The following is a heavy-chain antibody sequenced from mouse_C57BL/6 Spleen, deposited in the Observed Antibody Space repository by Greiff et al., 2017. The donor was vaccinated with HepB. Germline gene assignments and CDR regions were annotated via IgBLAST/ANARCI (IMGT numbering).Heavy chain of an antibody. Sequence: EVQLQESGGDLVKPGGSLKLSCAASGFTFSSYGMSWVRQTPDKRLEWVATISSGGSYTYYPDSVKGRFTISRDNAKNTLYLQMSSLKSEDSAMYYCARRGVYDGYQGYFDVWGTGTTVTVSS. CDR3: ARRGVYDGYQGYFDV. D-gene: IGHD2-3*01. CDR2: ISSGGSYT. V-gene: IGHV5-6*01. J-gene: IGHJ1*03. CDR1: GFTFSSYG.